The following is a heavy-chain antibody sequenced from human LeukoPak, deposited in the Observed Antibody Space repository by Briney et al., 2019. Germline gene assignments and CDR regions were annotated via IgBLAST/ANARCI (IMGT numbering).Heavy chain of an antibody. V-gene: IGHV1-46*01. CDR2: INPSGGST. CDR3: ARAGPYLYSSGWSLGGGYYYYYMDV. D-gene: IGHD6-19*01. Sequence: GASVKVSCKASGYILTSYYIHWVRQAPGQGLEWMGIINPSGGSTTYAQKFQGRVTMTRDMSTSTVYMELSSLRSEDTAVYYCARAGPYLYSSGWSLGGGYYYYYMDVWGKGTTVTVSS. J-gene: IGHJ6*03. CDR1: GYILTSYY.